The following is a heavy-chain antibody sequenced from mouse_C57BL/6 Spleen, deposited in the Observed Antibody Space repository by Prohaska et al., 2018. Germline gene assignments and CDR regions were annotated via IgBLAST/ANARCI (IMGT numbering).Heavy chain of an antibody. CDR2: IDPSDSYT. D-gene: IGHD1-1*01. CDR3: ARSDYYGSPYYFDY. Sequence: QVPLQPPGAELVKPGASVKLSCKASGYTFTSYWMQWVKQRPGQGLEWIGEIDPSDSYTNYNQKFKGKATLTVDTSSSTAYMQLSSLTSEDSAVYYCARSDYYGSPYYFDYWGQGTTLTVSS. J-gene: IGHJ2*01. CDR1: GYTFTSYW. V-gene: IGHV1-50*01.